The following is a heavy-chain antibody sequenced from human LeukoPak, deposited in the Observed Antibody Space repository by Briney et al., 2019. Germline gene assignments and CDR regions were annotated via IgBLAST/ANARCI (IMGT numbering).Heavy chain of an antibody. CDR1: GGSISSGNYY. D-gene: IGHD3-22*01. J-gene: IGHJ4*02. CDR2: VYYSGGT. Sequence: SETLSLTCTVSGGSISSGNYYWSWIRQHPGKGLEWIGHVYYSGGTRHNPSLESRLTISVDTNKNQFSLKLSSVTAADTAVYYCARQLSYYDNSGYYTDCWGQGTLVTVSS. CDR3: ARQLSYYDNSGYYTDC. V-gene: IGHV4-31*03.